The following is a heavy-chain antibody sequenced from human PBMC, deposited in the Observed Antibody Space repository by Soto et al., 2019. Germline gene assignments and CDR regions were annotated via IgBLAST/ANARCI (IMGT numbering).Heavy chain of an antibody. CDR3: ATDKCIPTCCYCLCNCFDP. V-gene: IGHV3-30*03. D-gene: IGHD2-2*01. Sequence: QVQLVESGGGVVQPGRSLRLSCAASGFTFSSYGMHWVRQAPGKGLEWVAVISYGGSNKYYADSVKGRFTFSRDNSKXXLXXQRNNLTAKDPAVYYCATDKCIPTCCYCLCNCFDPWGQGNQVTVS. CDR1: GFTFSSYG. J-gene: IGHJ5*02. CDR2: ISYGGSNK.